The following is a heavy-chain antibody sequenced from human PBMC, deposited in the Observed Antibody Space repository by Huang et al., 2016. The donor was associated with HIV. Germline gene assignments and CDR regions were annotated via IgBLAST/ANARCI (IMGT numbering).Heavy chain of an antibody. CDR3: ASRTMVTTTSNYHYFYMDV. CDR2: IYYISKG. D-gene: IGHD4-17*01. Sequence: QLQLQESGPGLVKPSETLSLTCTVSGGSISSSSYYWGWLRQSPGKGLEWIGSIYYISKGYYNPSRKSRVTRSVDRSSNQFSLKMHSVTAADTAVYYCASRTMVTTTSNYHYFYMDVWGKGTTVIVSS. CDR1: GGSISSSSYY. J-gene: IGHJ6*03. V-gene: IGHV4-39*01.